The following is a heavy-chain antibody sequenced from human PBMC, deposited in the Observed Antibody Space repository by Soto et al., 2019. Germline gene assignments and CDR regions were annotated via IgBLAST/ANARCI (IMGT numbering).Heavy chain of an antibody. D-gene: IGHD6-19*01. J-gene: IGHJ4*02. Sequence: ASVKVSCKVSGYTLTELSMHWVRQAPGKGLEWMGGFDPEDGETIYAQKFQGRVTMTEDTSTDTAYMELSSLRSEDTAVYYCATDSSLIAVAGTPFDYWGQGTLVTAPQ. V-gene: IGHV1-24*01. CDR1: GYTLTELS. CDR2: FDPEDGET. CDR3: ATDSSLIAVAGTPFDY.